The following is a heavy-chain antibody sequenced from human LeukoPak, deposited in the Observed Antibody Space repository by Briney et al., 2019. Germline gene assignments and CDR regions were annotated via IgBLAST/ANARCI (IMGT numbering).Heavy chain of an antibody. CDR1: GGFFSVYY. CDR2: INHSGST. D-gene: IGHD5-18*01. J-gene: IGHJ3*02. CDR3: ATLWLRGLVAFDI. V-gene: IGHV4-34*01. Sequence: SETLSLTCAVYGGFFSVYYWSWIRQPPGKGLEWIGEINHSGSTNYNPSLKSRVTISADTSKNQFSLKLSSVTAADTAVYYCATLWLRGLVAFDIWGQGTMVTVSS.